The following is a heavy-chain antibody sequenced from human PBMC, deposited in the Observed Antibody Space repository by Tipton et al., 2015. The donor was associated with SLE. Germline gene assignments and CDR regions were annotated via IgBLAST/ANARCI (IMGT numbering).Heavy chain of an antibody. CDR3: ARGFAGFDY. V-gene: IGHV3-9*01. CDR2: VSWNNDSI. D-gene: IGHD3-3*01. Sequence: SLRLSCAASGFFFDDYTMHWVRQAPGKGLEWVSGVSWNNDSIGYADSVKGRFTISRDNAKESVFLQMNSLGVDDTAVYYCARGFAGFDYWGQGTLVTVSS. CDR1: GFFFDDYT. J-gene: IGHJ4*02.